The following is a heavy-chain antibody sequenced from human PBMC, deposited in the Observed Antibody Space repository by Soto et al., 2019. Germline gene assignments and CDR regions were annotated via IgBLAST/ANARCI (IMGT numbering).Heavy chain of an antibody. CDR1: GVTCSSYG. V-gene: IGHV3-7*03. CDR2: IKQDGSEK. J-gene: IGHJ6*02. CDR3: ARDRIAAAGRRDYGMDV. Sequence: XGSLRLSCSASGVTCSSYGMSWVRQAPGKGLEWVANIKQDGSEKYYVDSVKGRFTISRDNAKNSLYLQMNSLRAEDTAVYYCARDRIAAAGRRDYGMDVWGQGTTATVSS. D-gene: IGHD6-13*01.